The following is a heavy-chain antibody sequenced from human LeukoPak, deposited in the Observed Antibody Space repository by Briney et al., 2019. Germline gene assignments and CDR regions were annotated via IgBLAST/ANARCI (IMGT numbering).Heavy chain of an antibody. CDR1: GFTFSSYA. D-gene: IGHD3-10*01. J-gene: IGHJ5*02. Sequence: GGSLRLSCAASGFTFSSYAMHWVRQAPGKGLEYVSAISSNGGSTYYANSVKGRFTISRDNSRNTLYLQMGSLRAEDMAVYYCAKGYYASGSYGWFDPWGQGTLVTVSS. V-gene: IGHV3-64*01. CDR3: AKGYYASGSYGWFDP. CDR2: ISSNGGST.